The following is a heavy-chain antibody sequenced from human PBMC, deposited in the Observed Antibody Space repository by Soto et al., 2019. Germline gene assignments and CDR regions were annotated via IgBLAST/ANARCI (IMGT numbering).Heavy chain of an antibody. V-gene: IGHV4-30-4*01. Sequence: SETLSLTCTVSGGSISSGDYYWSWIRQPPGKGLEWIGYIYYSGSTYYNPSLKSRVTISVDTSKNQFSLKLSSVTAADTAVYYCARVGIAPYGMDVWGQGTTVTVS. J-gene: IGHJ6*02. D-gene: IGHD6-13*01. CDR2: IYYSGST. CDR3: ARVGIAPYGMDV. CDR1: GGSISSGDYY.